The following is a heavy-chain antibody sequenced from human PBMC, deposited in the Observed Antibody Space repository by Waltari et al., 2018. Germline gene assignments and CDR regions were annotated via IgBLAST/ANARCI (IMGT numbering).Heavy chain of an antibody. D-gene: IGHD6-19*01. CDR1: GGSISSSNW. CDR3: ARRLRMAGTWYYFDY. J-gene: IGHJ4*02. CDR2: IYQSGST. Sequence: QVQLQESGAGMVKRWGTLSLTCAVSGGSISSSNWWSWVRQPPGKGLEWIGEIYQSGSTNYNPSLKSRVTISVDKSQNQLSLKLGSVTAADTSVYYCARRLRMAGTWYYFDYWGQGTLVTVSS. V-gene: IGHV4-4*02.